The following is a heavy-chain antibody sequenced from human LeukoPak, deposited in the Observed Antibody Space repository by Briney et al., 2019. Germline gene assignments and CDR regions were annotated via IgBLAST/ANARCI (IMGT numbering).Heavy chain of an antibody. Sequence: SETLSLTCTVSGGSISSFFWNWIRQPPGKGLEWIGFTHNSGTTNYNPSPKSRVTMSLDTSKNQFSLKLTSVTAADTAFYYCARSRGGFGDYGSWFDPWGQGTLVTVSS. CDR2: THNSGTT. CDR1: GGSISSFF. V-gene: IGHV4-59*01. J-gene: IGHJ5*02. D-gene: IGHD4-17*01. CDR3: ARSRGGFGDYGSWFDP.